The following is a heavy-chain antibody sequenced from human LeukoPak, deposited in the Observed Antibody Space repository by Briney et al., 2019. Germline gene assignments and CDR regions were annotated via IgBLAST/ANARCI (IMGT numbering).Heavy chain of an antibody. CDR2: IYYSGST. Sequence: SETLSLTCTVSVGSISSYYWSWIRQPPGKGLEWIGYIYYSGSTNYNPSLKSRVTISVDTSKNQFSLKLSSVTAADTAVYYCARDGYRGAGYFDYWGQGTLVTVSS. CDR3: ARDGYRGAGYFDY. V-gene: IGHV4-59*01. CDR1: VGSISSYY. J-gene: IGHJ4*02. D-gene: IGHD5-18*01.